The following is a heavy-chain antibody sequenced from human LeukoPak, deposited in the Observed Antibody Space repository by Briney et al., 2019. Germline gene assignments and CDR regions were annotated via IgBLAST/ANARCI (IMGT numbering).Heavy chain of an antibody. D-gene: IGHD5-12*01. V-gene: IGHV3-30*18. Sequence: GGSLRLSCAASGFTFSTYAMHWVRQPPGRGLEWVAVISYDGSDKSYADSVKGRFTISRDNAENSLYLQMNSLRAEDTALYYCAKSRSGYDYFDYWGQGTLVTVSS. CDR3: AKSRSGYDYFDY. J-gene: IGHJ4*02. CDR2: ISYDGSDK. CDR1: GFTFSTYA.